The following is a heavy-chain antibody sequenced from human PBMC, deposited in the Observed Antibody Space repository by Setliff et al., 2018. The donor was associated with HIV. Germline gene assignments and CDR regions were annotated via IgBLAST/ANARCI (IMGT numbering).Heavy chain of an antibody. Sequence: GESLKISCQASGYSFTNYWIAWVRQMPGKGLEWMGYISPGDSNIRYSPSFQGQVTISVDKSTNTAFLQWTSLRASDTAMYYCTRLWHENWGGVDYWGQGTLVTVSS. D-gene: IGHD3-16*01. V-gene: IGHV5-51*01. J-gene: IGHJ4*02. CDR2: ISPGDSNI. CDR1: GYSFTNYW. CDR3: TRLWHENWGGVDY.